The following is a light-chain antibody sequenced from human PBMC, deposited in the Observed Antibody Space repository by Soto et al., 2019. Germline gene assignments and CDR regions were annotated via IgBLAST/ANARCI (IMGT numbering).Light chain of an antibody. J-gene: IGKJ4*01. V-gene: IGKV1-9*01. CDR1: QGPSRY. CDR3: QRVYPSPPPLS. CDR2: AAS. Sequence: DTQLTQSPSFLSASVGDRVTITCRASQGPSRYLAWYQQKVAKAPKLLIYAASTLERGVSLRFSGSGPGTGCTLPITRRQVGNFAIFYCQRVYPSPPPLSFGGGTKVEIK.